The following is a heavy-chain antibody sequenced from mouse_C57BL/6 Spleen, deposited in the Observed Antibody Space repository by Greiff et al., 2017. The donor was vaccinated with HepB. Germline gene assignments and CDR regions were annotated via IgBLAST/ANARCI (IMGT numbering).Heavy chain of an antibody. J-gene: IGHJ2*01. CDR3: ARNYDGYYRGFFDY. D-gene: IGHD2-3*01. CDR1: GFTFSDYG. CDR2: ISSGSSTI. Sequence: DVMLVESGGGLVKPGGSLKLSCAASGFTFSDYGMHWVRQAPEKGLEWVAYISSGSSTIYYADTVKGRFTISRDNAKNTLFLQMTSLRSEDTAMYYCARNYDGYYRGFFDYWGQGTTLTVSS. V-gene: IGHV5-17*01.